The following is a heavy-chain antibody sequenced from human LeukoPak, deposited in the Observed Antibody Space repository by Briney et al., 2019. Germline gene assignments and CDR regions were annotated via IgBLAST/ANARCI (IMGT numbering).Heavy chain of an antibody. J-gene: IGHJ4*02. CDR2: INHSGNT. V-gene: IGHV4-34*01. CDR3: ARAYYYDSSGYYYPYYFDY. CDR1: GGTFSGYY. Sequence: SETLSLTCAVYGGTFSGYYWSWIRQPPGKGLEWIGEINHSGNTNYNPSLKSRVTISVDTSKNQFSLKLSSVTAADTAVYYCARAYYYDSSGYYYPYYFDYWGQGTLVTVSS. D-gene: IGHD3-22*01.